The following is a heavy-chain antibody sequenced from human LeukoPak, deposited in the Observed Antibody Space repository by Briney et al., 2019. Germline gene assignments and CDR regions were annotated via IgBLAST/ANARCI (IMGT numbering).Heavy chain of an antibody. CDR3: AKVVASYYDFWSGPFDY. CDR2: ISGSGGST. D-gene: IGHD3-3*01. CDR1: GFTFSSYA. Sequence: PGGSLRLSCAASGFTFSSYAMSWVRQAPGKGLEWVSAISGSGGSTYYADSVKGRFTISRDNSKNTLYLQMNSLRAEDTAVYYCAKVVASYYDFWSGPFDYWGQGTLVTVSS. V-gene: IGHV3-23*01. J-gene: IGHJ4*02.